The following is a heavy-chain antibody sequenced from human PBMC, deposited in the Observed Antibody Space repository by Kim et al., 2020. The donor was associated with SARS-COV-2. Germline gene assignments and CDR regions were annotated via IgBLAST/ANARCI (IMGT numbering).Heavy chain of an antibody. J-gene: IGHJ6*02. CDR3: ARRGGTYGLDV. V-gene: IGHV5-51*01. D-gene: IGHD1-26*01. Sequence: GYSPSFAGQVTISVANSISTAYLQWSSLKASDTAIYYCARRGGTYGLDVWGQGTTITVSS.